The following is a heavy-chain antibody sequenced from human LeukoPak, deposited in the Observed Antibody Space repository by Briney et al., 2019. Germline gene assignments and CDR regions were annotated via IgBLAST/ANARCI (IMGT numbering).Heavy chain of an antibody. J-gene: IGHJ5*02. D-gene: IGHD1-20*01. CDR1: GGSISSYY. Sequence: PSETLSLTCTVSGGSISSYYWSWIRQPPGKGLEWIGYIYYSGSTNYNPSLKSRVTISVDTSKNQFSLKLSSVTAAVTAVYYCARDRGDNWKYSIWAYLDPWGQGTSVTVSS. V-gene: IGHV4-59*12. CDR2: IYYSGST. CDR3: ARDRGDNWKYSIWAYLDP.